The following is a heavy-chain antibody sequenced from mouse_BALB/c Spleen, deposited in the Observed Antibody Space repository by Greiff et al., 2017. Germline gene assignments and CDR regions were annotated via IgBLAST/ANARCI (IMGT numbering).Heavy chain of an antibody. CDR1: GYSITSGYY. J-gene: IGHJ4*01. CDR2: ISYDGSN. Sequence: DVKLVESGPGLVKPSQSLSLTCSVTGYSITSGYYWNWIRQFPGNKLEWMGYISYDGSNNYNPSLKNRISITRDTSKNQFFLKLNSVTTEDTATYYCARDPGYAMDYWGQGTSVTVSS. V-gene: IGHV3-6*02. CDR3: ARDPGYAMDY.